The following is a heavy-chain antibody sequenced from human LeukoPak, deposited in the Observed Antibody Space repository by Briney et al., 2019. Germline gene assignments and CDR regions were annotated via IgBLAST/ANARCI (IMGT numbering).Heavy chain of an antibody. V-gene: IGHV3-23*01. Sequence: GGSLRLSCAASGFTVSSNYMSWVSQAPGKGLEWVAAISGSGGSTYYADSVKGRFTISRDNSKNTLYLQMNSLRAEDTAVYYCAKDHGEGNSSSYAFDYWGQGTLVTVSS. D-gene: IGHD6-13*01. CDR1: GFTVSSNY. J-gene: IGHJ4*02. CDR3: AKDHGEGNSSSYAFDY. CDR2: ISGSGGST.